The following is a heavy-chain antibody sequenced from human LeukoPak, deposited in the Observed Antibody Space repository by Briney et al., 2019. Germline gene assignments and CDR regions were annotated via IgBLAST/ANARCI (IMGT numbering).Heavy chain of an antibody. Sequence: GGSLRLSCAASGFTFSSYAMSWVRQAPGKGLEWVSAISGSGGSTYYADSVKGRFTISRDDSKNTLYLQMNSLRAEDTAVYYCAKPGTYYYDSSGYPNWGQGTLVTASS. CDR3: AKPGTYYYDSSGYPN. V-gene: IGHV3-23*01. D-gene: IGHD3-22*01. J-gene: IGHJ4*02. CDR2: ISGSGGST. CDR1: GFTFSSYA.